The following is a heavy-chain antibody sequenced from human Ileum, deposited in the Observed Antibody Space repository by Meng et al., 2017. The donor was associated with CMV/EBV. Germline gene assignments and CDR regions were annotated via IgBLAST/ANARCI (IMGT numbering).Heavy chain of an antibody. V-gene: IGHV3-21*06. CDR1: GFTFSNFA. J-gene: IGHJ5*02. D-gene: IGHD2-15*01. CDR2: ISGSSSSI. CDR3: TRELGYCSP. Sequence: GESLKISCAASGFTFSNFAMNWVRQAPGKVLEWVSSISGSSSSIYYADSVKDRFTISRDNAKNSLYLQMNSLRAEDTAVYYCTRELGYCSPWGQGILVTVSS.